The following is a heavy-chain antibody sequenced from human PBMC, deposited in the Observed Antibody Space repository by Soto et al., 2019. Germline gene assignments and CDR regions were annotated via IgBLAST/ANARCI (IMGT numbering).Heavy chain of an antibody. D-gene: IGHD6-19*01. CDR1: GFTYSSYE. CDR2: ISSSGSTI. J-gene: IGHJ4*02. V-gene: IGHV3-48*03. Sequence: PGGCLRLSCAASGFTYSSYEMNLVRQAPGKGLEWVSYISSSGSTIYYADSVKGRFTISRDNAKNSLYLQMNSLRAEDTAVYYWARGEYSSGGGYFDYWGQETLVTVSS. CDR3: ARGEYSSGGGYFDY.